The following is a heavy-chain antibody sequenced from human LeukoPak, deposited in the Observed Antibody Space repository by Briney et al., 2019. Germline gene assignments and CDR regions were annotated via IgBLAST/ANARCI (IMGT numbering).Heavy chain of an antibody. CDR2: IIPIFGTA. CDR3: ATPSVLRYFDWLRNDAFDI. CDR1: GDTFSFFA. J-gene: IGHJ3*02. Sequence: ASVEVSCKASGDTFSFFAFSWVRQAPGQGLEWMGGIIPIFGTANYAQKFQGRVTITADESTSTAYMELSSLRSEDTAVYYCATPSVLRYFDWLRNDAFDIWGQGTMVTVSS. D-gene: IGHD3-9*01. V-gene: IGHV1-69*01.